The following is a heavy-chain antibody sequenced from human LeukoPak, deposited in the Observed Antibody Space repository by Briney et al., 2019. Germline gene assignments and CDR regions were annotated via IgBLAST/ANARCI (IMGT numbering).Heavy chain of an antibody. D-gene: IGHD5-12*01. Sequence: ASVKVSCTASGYTFTIYGISWVRQAPGQGLEWMGWISAYNGNTNYAQKLQGRVTMTTDTSTSTAYMELRSLRSDDTAVYYCARAEGVATALYFDYWGQGTLVTVSS. J-gene: IGHJ4*02. CDR2: ISAYNGNT. CDR3: ARAEGVATALYFDY. CDR1: GYTFTIYG. V-gene: IGHV1-18*01.